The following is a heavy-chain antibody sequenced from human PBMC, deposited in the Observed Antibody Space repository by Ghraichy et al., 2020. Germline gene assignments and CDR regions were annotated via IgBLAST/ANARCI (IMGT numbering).Heavy chain of an antibody. CDR1: GFTFSSYE. Sequence: GESLNISCAASGFTFSSYEMNWVRQAPGKGLEWVSYISSSGSTIYYADSVKGRFTISRDNAKNSLSLQMNSLRAEDTAVYYCARLYSGSHFDYWGQGTLVTVSS. CDR3: ARLYSGSHFDY. CDR2: ISSSGSTI. D-gene: IGHD1-26*01. J-gene: IGHJ4*02. V-gene: IGHV3-48*03.